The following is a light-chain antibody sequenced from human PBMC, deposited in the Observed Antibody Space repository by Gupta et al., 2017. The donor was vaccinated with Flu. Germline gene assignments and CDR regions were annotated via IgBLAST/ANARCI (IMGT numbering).Light chain of an antibody. V-gene: IGKV1-5*03. J-gene: IGKJ4*01. CDR1: QTISSW. Sequence: DIQMTQSPSSLSASVGDTVTITCRASQTISSWLAWYQQKPGKAPNLLIYKASTLQTGVPSRFSGSGSGTDFTLTINNLQTEDFATYSGQKDARYPRTFGAGTKVEIK. CDR3: QKDARYPRT. CDR2: KAS.